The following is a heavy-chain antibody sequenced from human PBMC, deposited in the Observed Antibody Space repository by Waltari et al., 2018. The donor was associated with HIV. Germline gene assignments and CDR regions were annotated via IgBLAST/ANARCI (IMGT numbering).Heavy chain of an antibody. Sequence: QVQLVQSGAEVKKPGASVKVSCKASGYTFTGYYMHWVRQAPGQGLEWMGWINPNSGGTNYAQKCQGRVTMTRDTSISTAYMELSRLRSDDTAVYYCARDQYSKGGFDYWGQGTLVTVSS. CDR1: GYTFTGYY. D-gene: IGHD6-13*01. CDR3: ARDQYSKGGFDY. V-gene: IGHV1-2*02. CDR2: INPNSGGT. J-gene: IGHJ4*02.